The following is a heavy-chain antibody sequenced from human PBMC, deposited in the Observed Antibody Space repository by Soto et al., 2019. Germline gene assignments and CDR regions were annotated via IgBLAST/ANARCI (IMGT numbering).Heavy chain of an antibody. D-gene: IGHD3-9*01. J-gene: IGHJ6*02. CDR3: ARDLTYFDILTGYERYYGMDV. V-gene: IGHV4-59*01. CDR1: GGSSSSYY. CDR2: IYYSGST. Sequence: SETLSLTCTVSGGSSSSYYWSWIRQPPGKGLEWIGYIYYSGSTNYNPSLKSRVTISVDTSKNQFSLKLSSVTAADTAVYYCARDLTYFDILTGYERYYGMDVWGQGTTVTVSS.